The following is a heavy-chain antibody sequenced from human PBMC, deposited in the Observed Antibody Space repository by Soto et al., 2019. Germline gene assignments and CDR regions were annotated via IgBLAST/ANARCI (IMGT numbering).Heavy chain of an antibody. V-gene: IGHV1-69*01. J-gene: IGHJ4*02. D-gene: IGHD3-22*01. CDR1: GGTFNSYV. CDR2: IIPFFGTA. CDR3: GGTHFETSGYYPAALEY. Sequence: QVQLVQSGAEVKKPGSSVKVSCKASGGTFNSYVINWVRQAPGQGLEWMGGIIPFFGTAEYAQKFQGRVTLPADEAASTAYMELSSLKPGDTVGYYCGGTHFETSGYYPAALEYWGQGTQVSVSS.